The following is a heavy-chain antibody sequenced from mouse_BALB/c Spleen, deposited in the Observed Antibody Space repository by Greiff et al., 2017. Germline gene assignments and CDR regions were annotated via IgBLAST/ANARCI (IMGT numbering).Heavy chain of an antibody. CDR1: GFTFSSYG. D-gene: IGHD1-1*01. J-gene: IGHJ4*01. CDR3: ARGSTVVAPSMDY. V-gene: IGHV5-6-3*01. Sequence: EVKLMESGGGLVQPGGSLKLSCAASGFTFSSYGMSWVRQTPDKRLELVATINSNGGSTYYPDSVKGRFTISRDNAKNTLYLQMSSLKSEDTAMYYCARGSTVVAPSMDYWGQGTSVTVSS. CDR2: INSNGGST.